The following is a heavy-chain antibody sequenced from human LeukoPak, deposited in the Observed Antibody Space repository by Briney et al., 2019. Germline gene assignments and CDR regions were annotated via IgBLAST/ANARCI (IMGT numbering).Heavy chain of an antibody. J-gene: IGHJ3*02. Sequence: GGSLRLSCAASGFTVSSNYMSWVRQAPGKGLEWVSVIYSGGSTYYADSVKGRFTISRDNSKNTLYLQMNSLRAEDTAVYYCASDNYDGAFDIWGQGTMVTVSS. D-gene: IGHD3-22*01. CDR1: GFTVSSNY. V-gene: IGHV3-66*01. CDR3: ASDNYDGAFDI. CDR2: IYSGGST.